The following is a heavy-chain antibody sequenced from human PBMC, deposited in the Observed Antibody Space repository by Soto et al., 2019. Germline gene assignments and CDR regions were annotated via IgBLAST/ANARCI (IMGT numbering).Heavy chain of an antibody. Sequence: ASVKVSCKASGGTFSSYAISWVRQAPGQGLEWMGGIIPIFGTANYAQKFQGRVTITADESTSTAYMELSSLRSEDTAVYYCASRITMVRDDYYYGMDVWRQGTTVTVSS. D-gene: IGHD3-10*01. V-gene: IGHV1-69*13. CDR1: GGTFSSYA. CDR2: IIPIFGTA. J-gene: IGHJ6*02. CDR3: ASRITMVRDDYYYGMDV.